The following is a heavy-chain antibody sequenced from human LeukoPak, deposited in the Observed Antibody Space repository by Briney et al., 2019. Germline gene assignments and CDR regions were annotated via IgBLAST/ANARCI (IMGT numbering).Heavy chain of an antibody. D-gene: IGHD3-10*01. Sequence: GGSLRLSCAASGFTFSSYAMSWVRQAPGKGLEWVSAISGSGGGTYYAKSVKGRFTISRDNSRDTLYLQMNSLRAEDTALYFCAKTPDYYGSGSSSYIDCWGQGTLVSVSS. V-gene: IGHV3-23*01. CDR2: ISGSGGGT. J-gene: IGHJ4*02. CDR1: GFTFSSYA. CDR3: AKTPDYYGSGSSSYIDC.